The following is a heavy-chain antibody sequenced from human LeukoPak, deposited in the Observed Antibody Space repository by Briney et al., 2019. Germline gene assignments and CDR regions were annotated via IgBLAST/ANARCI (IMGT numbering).Heavy chain of an antibody. CDR3: ARGGWDYSSSEHNWFDP. J-gene: IGHJ5*02. CDR2: MNANSGNT. Sequence: GASVTVSYKASGYTFTIYDINWVRQATGQGLEWMGWMNANSGNTGYAQKFQGRVTITRNTSISTAYMELSSLRSEDTAVYYCARGGWDYSSSEHNWFDPWGQGTLVTVSS. D-gene: IGHD6-6*01. V-gene: IGHV1-8*03. CDR1: GYTFTIYD.